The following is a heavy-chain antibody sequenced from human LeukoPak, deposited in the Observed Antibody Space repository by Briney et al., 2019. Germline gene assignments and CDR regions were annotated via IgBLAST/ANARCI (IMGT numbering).Heavy chain of an antibody. CDR2: ISSDGSAM. D-gene: IGHD2-21*01. J-gene: IGHJ4*02. Sequence: GGSLRLSCAASGFTFSTYGMNWVRHAPGKGLGRVSYISSDGSAMYYSDSVKGRFTISRDNAKNSLYLQMNSLRAEDTAVYYCARHISVWGQGTLVTVSS. CDR1: GFTFSTYG. CDR3: ARHISV. V-gene: IGHV3-48*03.